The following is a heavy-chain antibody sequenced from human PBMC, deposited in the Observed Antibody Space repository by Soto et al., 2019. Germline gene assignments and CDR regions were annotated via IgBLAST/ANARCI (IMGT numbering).Heavy chain of an antibody. CDR2: IYYSGST. V-gene: IGHV4-30-4*01. CDR3: ARATIFGVVTPLEYYYGMDV. J-gene: IGHJ6*02. Sequence: SETLFLTCTVSGGSISSGDYYWSWIRQPPGKGLEWIGYIYYSGSTYYNPSLKSRVTISVDTSKNQFSLKLSSVTAADTAVYYCARATIFGVVTPLEYYYGMDVWGQGTTVTVSS. D-gene: IGHD3-3*01. CDR1: GGSISSGDYY.